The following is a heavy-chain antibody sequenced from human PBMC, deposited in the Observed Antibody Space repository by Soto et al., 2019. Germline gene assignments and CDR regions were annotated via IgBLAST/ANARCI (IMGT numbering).Heavy chain of an antibody. CDR3: ARGLVVVSATYWYFDL. V-gene: IGHV1-8*01. J-gene: IGHJ2*01. CDR1: GYTFTSYD. CDR2: MNPNSGKA. Sequence: QVQLVQSGAEVKKPGASVKVSCKASGYTFTSYDISWVRQAAGQGLEWIGWMNPNSGKAVYAQKFQGSVTMAGNTSISTACMELSSLRSDDTAVYFCARGLVVVSATYWYFDLWGRGTLVTVSS. D-gene: IGHD2-15*01.